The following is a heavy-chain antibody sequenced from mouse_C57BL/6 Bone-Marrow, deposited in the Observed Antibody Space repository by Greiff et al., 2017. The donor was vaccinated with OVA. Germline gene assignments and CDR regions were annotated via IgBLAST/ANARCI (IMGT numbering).Heavy chain of an antibody. V-gene: IGHV3-6*01. CDR2: ISYDGSN. Sequence: EVQLQQSGPGLVKPSQSLSLTCSVTGYSITSGYYWNWIRQFPGNKLEWMGYISYDGSNNYNPSLKNRISITRDTSKNQFFLKLKSVTTEDTATYYCARAYYSNYDYFDYWGQGTTLTVSS. CDR3: ARAYYSNYDYFDY. J-gene: IGHJ2*01. D-gene: IGHD2-5*01. CDR1: GYSITSGYY.